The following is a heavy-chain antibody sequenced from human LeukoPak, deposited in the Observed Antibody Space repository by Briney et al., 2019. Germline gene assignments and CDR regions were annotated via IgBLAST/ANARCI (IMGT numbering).Heavy chain of an antibody. D-gene: IGHD2-15*01. Sequence: NPSETLSLTCTVSGGPISSYYWTWIRQPAGKGLEWIGRIYTSGNTGYNPSLKSRVTMSVDTSKNQFSLNLSSVTAADTAVYYCARVDLRAAFFDYWGQGTLVTVSS. J-gene: IGHJ4*02. CDR2: IYTSGNT. CDR3: ARVDLRAAFFDY. V-gene: IGHV4-4*07. CDR1: GGPISSYY.